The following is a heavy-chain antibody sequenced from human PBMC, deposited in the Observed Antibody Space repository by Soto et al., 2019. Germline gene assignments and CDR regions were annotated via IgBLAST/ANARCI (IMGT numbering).Heavy chain of an antibody. CDR2: INAGNGNT. Sequence: ASVKVSCKASGYTFTSYAMHWVRQAPGQRLEWMGWINAGNGNTKYSQKFQGRVTITRDTSASTAYMELSSLRSEDTAVYYCARGATINPEYYFDYWGQGTLVTVSS. V-gene: IGHV1-3*01. D-gene: IGHD5-12*01. J-gene: IGHJ4*02. CDR3: ARGATINPEYYFDY. CDR1: GYTFTSYA.